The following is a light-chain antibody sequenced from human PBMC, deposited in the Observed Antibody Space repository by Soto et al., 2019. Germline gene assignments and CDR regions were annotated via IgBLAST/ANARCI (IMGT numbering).Light chain of an antibody. V-gene: IGKV1-39*01. CDR2: GVS. CDR3: QQSYTAPSIT. J-gene: IGKJ5*01. CDR1: QSISDW. Sequence: GDRDTITCRTSQSISDWLAWYQQKSGKAPNLLIYGVSRLQGGVPSRFSGSGSGTDFTLSISSLQPEDFATYYCQQSYTAPSITFGQGTRLEIK.